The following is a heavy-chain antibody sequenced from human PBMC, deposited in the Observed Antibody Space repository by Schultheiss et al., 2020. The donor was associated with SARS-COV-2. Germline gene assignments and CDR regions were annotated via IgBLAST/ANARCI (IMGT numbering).Heavy chain of an antibody. CDR3: ARDRGYYYDSSGYHLSAFDI. V-gene: IGHV4-34*01. CDR2: INHSGST. Sequence: SETLSLTCAVYGGSFSGYYWSWIRQPPGKGLEWIGEINHSGSTNYNPSLKSRVTISVDTSKNQFSLKLSSVTAADTAVYYCARDRGYYYDSSGYHLSAFDIWGQGTMVTVSS. J-gene: IGHJ3*02. CDR1: GGSFSGYY. D-gene: IGHD3-22*01.